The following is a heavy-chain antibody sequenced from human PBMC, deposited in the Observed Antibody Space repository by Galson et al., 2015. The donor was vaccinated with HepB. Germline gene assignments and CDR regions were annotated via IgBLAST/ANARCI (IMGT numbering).Heavy chain of an antibody. CDR2: IYPGDSDT. CDR3: ARGRIAVAGTDPLYFDY. J-gene: IGHJ4*02. D-gene: IGHD6-19*01. Sequence: QSGAEVKKPGESLKIPCKGSGYSFTSYWIGWVRQMPGKGLEWTGIIYPGDSDTRYSPSFQGQVTISADKSISTAYLQRSSLKASDTAMYYCARGRIAVAGTDPLYFDYWGQGTLVTVSS. CDR1: GYSFTSYW. V-gene: IGHV5-51*03.